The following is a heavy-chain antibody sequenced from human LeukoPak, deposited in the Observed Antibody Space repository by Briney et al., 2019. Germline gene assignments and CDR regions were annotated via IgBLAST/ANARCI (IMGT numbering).Heavy chain of an antibody. CDR3: ARASGSELDY. J-gene: IGHJ4*02. Sequence: SQTLSPTCTVSGGSISSGSYYWSWIRQPAGKGLEWIGYIYYSGSTNYNPSLKSRVTISVDTSKNQFSLKLSSVTAADTAVYYCARASGSELDYWGQGTLVTVSS. CDR2: IYYSGST. D-gene: IGHD1-26*01. CDR1: GGSISSGSYY. V-gene: IGHV4-61*10.